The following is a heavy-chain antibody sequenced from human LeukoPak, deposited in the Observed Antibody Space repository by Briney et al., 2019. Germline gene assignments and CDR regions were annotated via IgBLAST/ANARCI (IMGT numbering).Heavy chain of an antibody. D-gene: IGHD1-26*01. CDR3: ARDSGSYGRLYYFDY. CDR2: ISSSSSYI. V-gene: IGHV3-21*01. Sequence: GGSLRLSCAASGFTFSSYSINWVRQAPGKGLEWVSSISSSSSYIYYADSVKGRFTISRDNAKNSLYLQMNSLRAEDTAVYYCARDSGSYGRLYYFDYWGQGTLVTVSS. J-gene: IGHJ4*02. CDR1: GFTFSSYS.